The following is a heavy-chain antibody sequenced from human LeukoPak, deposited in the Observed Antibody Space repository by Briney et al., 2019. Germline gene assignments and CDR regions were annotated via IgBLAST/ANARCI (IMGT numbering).Heavy chain of an antibody. Sequence: SETLSLTCTVSGGSISSSSYYWGWIRQPPGKGLEWIGSINYSGSTYYNPSLKSRVTISVDTSKNQFSLKLSSVPAADTAVYYCARRPQSYIDVWGKGTTVTVSS. V-gene: IGHV4-39*01. CDR2: INYSGST. CDR3: ARRPQSYIDV. CDR1: GGSISSSSYY. J-gene: IGHJ6*03.